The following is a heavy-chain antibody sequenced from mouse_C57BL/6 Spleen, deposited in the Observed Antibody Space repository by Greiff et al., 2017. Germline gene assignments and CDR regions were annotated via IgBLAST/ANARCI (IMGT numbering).Heavy chain of an antibody. D-gene: IGHD3-2*02. CDR3: ATLDSSGRYFDD. V-gene: IGHV1-50*01. CDR1: GYTFTSYW. Sequence: QVQLQQSGAELVKPGASVKLSCKASGYTFTSYWMQWVKQRPGQGLEWIGEIDPSDSYTNYNQKFKGKATVTVDTSSSTAYMQLSSLTSEDSAVYYCATLDSSGRYFDDWGQGTTLTVSS. CDR2: IDPSDSYT. J-gene: IGHJ2*01.